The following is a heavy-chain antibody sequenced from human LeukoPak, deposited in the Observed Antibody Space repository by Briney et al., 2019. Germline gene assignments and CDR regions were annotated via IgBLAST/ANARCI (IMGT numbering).Heavy chain of an antibody. CDR1: GFTFRNYA. J-gene: IGHJ4*02. CDR3: AKGHCSNWYSPFDY. Sequence: GGSLGLSCAASGFTFRNYAMSWVRQAPGKELEWVSVIRGSDGSANYADSVKGRFTISRDNSKHTLSLHMNSLRAEDTAVYYCAKGHCSNWYSPFDYWGQGTLVTVSS. D-gene: IGHD6-13*01. V-gene: IGHV3-23*01. CDR2: IRGSDGSA.